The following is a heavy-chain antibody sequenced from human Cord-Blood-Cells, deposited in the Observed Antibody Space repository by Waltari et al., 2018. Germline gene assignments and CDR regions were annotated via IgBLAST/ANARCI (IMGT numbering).Heavy chain of an antibody. CDR3: AQRRATQFDY. V-gene: IGHV2-5*02. CDR1: GFSLSTSGVG. J-gene: IGHJ4*02. Sequence: QITLKESGPTLVKPTQTLTLTCTFSGFSLSTSGVGVGWIRQPPGKALEWLALIYWDDDKRYSPSLNSRLTITKDTSKYHVVPTMTNMDPVDTATYYCAQRRATQFDYWGQGTLVTVSS. CDR2: IYWDDDK.